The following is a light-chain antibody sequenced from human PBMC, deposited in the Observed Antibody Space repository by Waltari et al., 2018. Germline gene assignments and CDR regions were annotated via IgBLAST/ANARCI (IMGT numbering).Light chain of an antibody. J-gene: IGLJ3*02. Sequence: QSVLTQPASVSGSPGQSITISCTGTSSDVGGYDSVSWYQQSPGKAPKLIIYDVVKRPSGVSTRFSASKSANTASLTISGLQAEDEGDYYCCSYKRGATWVFGGGTALTVL. CDR2: DVV. V-gene: IGLV2-14*03. CDR3: CSYKRGATWV. CDR1: SSDVGGYDS.